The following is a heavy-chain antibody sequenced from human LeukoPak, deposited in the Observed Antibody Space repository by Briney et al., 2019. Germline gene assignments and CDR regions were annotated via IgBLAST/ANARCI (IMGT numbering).Heavy chain of an antibody. CDR2: IYYSGST. Sequence: SETLSLTCTVSSGSISSYYWSWIRQPPGKGLEWIGYIYYSGSTNYNPSLKSRVTISVDTSKNQFSLKLSSVTAADTAVYYCARSVAATYYYYYMDVWGKGTTVTVSS. CDR1: SGSISSYY. V-gene: IGHV4-59*01. D-gene: IGHD6-19*01. J-gene: IGHJ6*03. CDR3: ARSVAATYYYYYMDV.